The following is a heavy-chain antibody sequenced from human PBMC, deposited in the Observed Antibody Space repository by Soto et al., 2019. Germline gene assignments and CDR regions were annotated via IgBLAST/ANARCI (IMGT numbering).Heavy chain of an antibody. J-gene: IGHJ4*02. CDR1: GFTFSSYS. CDR3: VRVAGGSFV. Sequence: DVQLVESGGGLVQPGGSLRLSCSASGFTFSSYSMNWVRQAPGKGLEWLSYINFSSDVIYYADSVKGRFTISRDNAENSLFLQMSSLRDADTGVYYCVRVAGGSFVWGQGTLVTVSS. CDR2: INFSSDVI. V-gene: IGHV3-48*02. D-gene: IGHD2-15*01.